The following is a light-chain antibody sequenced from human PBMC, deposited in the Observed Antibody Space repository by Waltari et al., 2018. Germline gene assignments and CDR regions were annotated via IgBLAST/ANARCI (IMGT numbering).Light chain of an antibody. CDR3: QQYVVIPWT. Sequence: DIVMTQSPDSLAVSLGERAIINCKSSQSVLYSSNNKNYLAWYQQKPGQPPKLLIYWASTRDLGVPDLFSGSGSGTDFTLTINSLQAEDVAVYYCQQYVVIPWTFGQGTKVEVK. CDR2: WAS. V-gene: IGKV4-1*01. J-gene: IGKJ1*01. CDR1: QSVLYSSNNKNY.